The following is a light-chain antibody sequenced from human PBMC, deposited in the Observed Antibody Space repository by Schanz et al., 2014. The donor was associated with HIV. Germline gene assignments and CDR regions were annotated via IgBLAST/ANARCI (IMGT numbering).Light chain of an antibody. V-gene: IGKV3-20*01. Sequence: EIVMTQSPATLSVSPGERATLSCRASQSVSSSYLAWYQQKPGQAPRLLIYGASTRATGIPDRFSGSGSGTVFTLTISRLEPEDFAVFYCQHYSTSPITFGQGTRLEIK. CDR3: QHYSTSPIT. CDR2: GAS. CDR1: QSVSSSY. J-gene: IGKJ5*01.